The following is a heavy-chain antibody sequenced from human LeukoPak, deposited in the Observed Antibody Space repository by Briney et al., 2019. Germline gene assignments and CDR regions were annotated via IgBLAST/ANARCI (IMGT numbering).Heavy chain of an antibody. CDR2: IYSGGST. CDR1: GFTVSSNY. D-gene: IGHD2-8*01. Sequence: GGSLRLSCAASGFTVSSNYMSWVRHAPGKGLEWVSVIYSGGSTYYADSAKGRFTISRDNSKNTLYLQMNSLRAQHTALYYCAREGGAGGTIDYWGQGTLVTVSS. V-gene: IGHV3-53*01. J-gene: IGHJ4*02. CDR3: AREGGAGGTIDY.